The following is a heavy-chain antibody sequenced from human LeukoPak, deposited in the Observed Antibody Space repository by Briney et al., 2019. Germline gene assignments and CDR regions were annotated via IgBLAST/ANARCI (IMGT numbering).Heavy chain of an antibody. CDR2: INPSGGST. J-gene: IGHJ4*02. CDR1: GYTFTSYY. V-gene: IGHV1-46*01. D-gene: IGHD3-22*01. Sequence: ASVKVSCKASGYTFTSYYMHWVRQDPGQGLEWMGIINPSGGSTSYAQKFQGRVTMTRDTSTSTVYMELSSLRSEDTAVYYCARDPHYDSSERYFDYWGQGTLVTVSS. CDR3: ARDPHYDSSERYFDY.